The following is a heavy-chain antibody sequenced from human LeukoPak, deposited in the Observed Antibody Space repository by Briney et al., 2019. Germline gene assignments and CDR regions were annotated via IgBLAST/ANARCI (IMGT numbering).Heavy chain of an antibody. CDR2: IIPIFGTA. Sequence: SVKVPCKASGGTFSSYAISWVRQAPGQGLEWMGGIIPIFGTANYAQKFQGRVTITADESTSTAYMELSSLRSEDTAVYYCARAQYYYGSGVGDYFDYWGQGTLVTVSS. J-gene: IGHJ4*02. D-gene: IGHD3-10*01. V-gene: IGHV1-69*13. CDR1: GGTFSSYA. CDR3: ARAQYYYGSGVGDYFDY.